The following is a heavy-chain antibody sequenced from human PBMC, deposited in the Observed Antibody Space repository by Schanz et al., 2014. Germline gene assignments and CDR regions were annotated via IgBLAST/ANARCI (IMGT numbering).Heavy chain of an antibody. Sequence: VRLVESGGGLVQPGGSLRLSCASSGFSFTTYAMSWVRQAPGKGLEWVSAISGSGGSTYYADSVKGRFTISRDNSKNTLYLQMNSLRAEDTAVYFCVSQTGSPNYWGQGTLVTVSS. V-gene: IGHV3-23*04. CDR2: ISGSGGST. D-gene: IGHD6-13*01. CDR1: GFSFTTYA. CDR3: VSQTGSPNY. J-gene: IGHJ4*02.